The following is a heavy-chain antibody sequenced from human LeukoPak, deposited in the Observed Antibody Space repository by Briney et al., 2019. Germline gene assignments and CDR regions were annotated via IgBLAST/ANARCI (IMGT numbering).Heavy chain of an antibody. D-gene: IGHD6-13*01. CDR3: GRDASSSKPDY. J-gene: IGHJ4*02. CDR2: ISSSGSTK. V-gene: IGHV3-11*01. CDR1: GFTFSDYY. Sequence: GGSLRLSCAASGFTFSDYYMSWIRQAPGKGLEWVSYISSSGSTKDYADSVKGRFTISRDNAKNSLYLQMNSLRAEDTAIYYCGRDASSSKPDYWGQETLVTVYS.